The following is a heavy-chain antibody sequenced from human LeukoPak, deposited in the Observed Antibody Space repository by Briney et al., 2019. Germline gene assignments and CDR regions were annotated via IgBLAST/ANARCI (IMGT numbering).Heavy chain of an antibody. CDR2: ISWNSNNV. V-gene: IGHV3-9*01. CDR3: ARVAAAPGIA. D-gene: IGHD6-13*01. CDR1: GFTFHDHA. Sequence: PGRSLRLSCAASGFTFHDHAMHWVRQAPGKGLEWVSGISWNSNNVDYADSVKGRFTISRDNAKNSLYLQMNSLRAEDTAVYYCARVAAAPGIAWGQGTLVTVSS. J-gene: IGHJ5*02.